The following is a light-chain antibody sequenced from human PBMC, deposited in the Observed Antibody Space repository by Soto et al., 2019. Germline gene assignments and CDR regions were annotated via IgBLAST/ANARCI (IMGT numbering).Light chain of an antibody. V-gene: IGKV1-5*03. CDR1: QSISSW. Sequence: DIQMTRCPSTLSASVGDRVTITCLASQSISSWLAWYQQKPGKAPKLLIYKASSLKSGVPSRFSGSGSGTEFTLTISSLQPDDFATYYCQHYNSYSEAFGQGTKVDIK. CDR2: KAS. CDR3: QHYNSYSEA. J-gene: IGKJ1*01.